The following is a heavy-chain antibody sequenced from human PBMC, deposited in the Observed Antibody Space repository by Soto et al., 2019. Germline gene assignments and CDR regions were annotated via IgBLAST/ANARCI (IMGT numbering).Heavy chain of an antibody. J-gene: IGHJ4*02. CDR2: IYWDDDK. CDR1: GFSFTTGGVG. V-gene: IGHV2-5*02. Sequence: SGPTLVNPTQTLTLTCTFSGFSFTTGGVGLGWIRQPPGKALEWLALIYWDDDKRYSPSLRSRLTITKDSSKNQVVLTMTNMDPVDTATYYCAYSALHSRSSVRLFASWGPGTLVTVSS. D-gene: IGHD6-13*01. CDR3: AYSALHSRSSVRLFAS.